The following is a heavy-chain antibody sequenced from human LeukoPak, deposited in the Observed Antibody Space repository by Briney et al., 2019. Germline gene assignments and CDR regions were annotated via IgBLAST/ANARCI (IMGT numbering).Heavy chain of an antibody. CDR3: TRVSLVEWLLSSPRGAFDI. J-gene: IGHJ3*02. Sequence: PGGSLRLSCIVSGFTFCDCAMTWVRQAPGKGLEWLGFIRSKTYGGTTEYAASVKGRFTISRDDSKSIAYLQMNSLKTEDTAVYYCTRVSLVEWLLSSPRGAFDIWGQGTMVTVSS. D-gene: IGHD3-3*01. CDR1: GFTFCDCA. CDR2: IRSKTYGGTT. V-gene: IGHV3-49*04.